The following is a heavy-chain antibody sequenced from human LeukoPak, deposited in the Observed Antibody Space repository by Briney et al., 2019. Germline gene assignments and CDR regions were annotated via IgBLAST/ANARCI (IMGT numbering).Heavy chain of an antibody. CDR3: ARSPMRRDILTGPAFDI. CDR2: MNPNSGNT. V-gene: IGHV1-8*01. Sequence: ASVKVSCKASGYTFTSCDINWVRQATGQGLEWMGWMNPNSGNTGYAQKFQGRVTMTRNTSISTAYMELSSLRSEDTAVYYCARSPMRRDILTGPAFDIWGQGTMVTVSS. J-gene: IGHJ3*02. CDR1: GYTFTSCD. D-gene: IGHD3-9*01.